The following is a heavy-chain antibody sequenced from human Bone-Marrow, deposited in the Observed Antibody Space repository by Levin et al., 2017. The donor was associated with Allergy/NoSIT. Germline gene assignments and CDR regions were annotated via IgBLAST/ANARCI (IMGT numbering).Heavy chain of an antibody. D-gene: IGHD6-13*01. CDR1: GVSISSNRDA. V-gene: IGHV6-1*01. J-gene: IGHJ5*01. Sequence: SETLSLTCAISGVSISSNRDAWNWIRQSPSRGLEWLGRTYYRSKWYTDYAVSVKGRISIIPDTSNNQFSLQLNSVTLDETAIYYCAREERISSWNFSGWFDPWGQGTLVTVSS. CDR2: TYYRSKWYT. CDR3: AREERISSWNFSGWFDP.